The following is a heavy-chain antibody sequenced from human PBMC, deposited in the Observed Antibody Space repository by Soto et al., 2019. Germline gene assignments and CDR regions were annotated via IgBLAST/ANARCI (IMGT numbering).Heavy chain of an antibody. Sequence: QVQLVQSGAEVKKPGSSVKVSCKASGGTFSSYAISWVRQAPGQGLEWMGGIIPIFGTANYAQKFQGRVTVTADESTSAAYMELSRLRSEDTAVYYCATTTRDGYQRDFDYWGQGTLVTVSS. D-gene: IGHD5-12*01. J-gene: IGHJ4*02. V-gene: IGHV1-69*01. CDR1: GGTFSSYA. CDR2: IIPIFGTA. CDR3: ATTTRDGYQRDFDY.